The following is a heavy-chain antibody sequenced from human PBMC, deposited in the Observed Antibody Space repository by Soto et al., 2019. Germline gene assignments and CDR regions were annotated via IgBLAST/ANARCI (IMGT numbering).Heavy chain of an antibody. CDR1: GFTFSSYA. Sequence: GGSLRLSCAASGFTFSSYAMTWVRQAPGKGLEWVSAISGSGGSTYYADSVKGRFTISRDNSKNTLYLQMNSLRAEDTAVYYCASSRYCTSTSCYAFDIWGQGTMVTVSS. CDR3: ASSRYCTSTSCYAFDI. D-gene: IGHD2-2*01. V-gene: IGHV3-23*01. J-gene: IGHJ3*02. CDR2: ISGSGGST.